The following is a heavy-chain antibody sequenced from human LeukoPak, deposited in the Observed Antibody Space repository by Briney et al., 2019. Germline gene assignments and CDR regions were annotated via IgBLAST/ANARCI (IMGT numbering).Heavy chain of an antibody. CDR3: ARPPSRGYSSSFEY. CDR1: GSGFATYW. CDR2: IYPDESNI. J-gene: IGHJ4*02. V-gene: IGHV5-51*01. Sequence: GEPLQSSCHGSGSGFATYWIAWARPMPGKGRGWMGIIYPDESNIRYSTSFQGQVTISADKSISTAYLQWSSLKASDTAIYYCARPPSRGYSSSFEYWGQGTLVTVSS. D-gene: IGHD2-2*03.